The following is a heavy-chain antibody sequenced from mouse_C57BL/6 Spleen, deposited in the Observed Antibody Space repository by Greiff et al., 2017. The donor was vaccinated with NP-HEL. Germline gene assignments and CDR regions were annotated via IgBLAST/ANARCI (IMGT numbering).Heavy chain of an antibody. CDR3: ASLRIEDY. V-gene: IGHV1-59*01. CDR2: IDPSDSYT. D-gene: IGHD1-1*01. J-gene: IGHJ2*01. Sequence: QVQLQQPGAELVRPGTSVKLSCKASGYTFTSYWMHWVKQRPGQGLEWIGVIDPSDSYTNYNQKFKGKATLTVDTSSSTAYMQLSSLTSEDSAVYYCASLRIEDYWGQGTTLTVSS. CDR1: GYTFTSYW.